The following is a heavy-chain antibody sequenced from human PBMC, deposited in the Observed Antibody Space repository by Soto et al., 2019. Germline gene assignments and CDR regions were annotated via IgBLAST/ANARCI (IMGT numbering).Heavy chain of an antibody. J-gene: IGHJ4*02. D-gene: IGHD4-17*01. V-gene: IGHV4-34*01. Sequence: SETLSLTCAVYGGSFSGYYWSWIRQPPGKGLEWIGEINHSGSTNYNPSLKSRVTISVDTSKNQFSLKLSSVTAADTAVYYCETGQPYGDSSVVYWGQGTLVTVSS. CDR3: ETGQPYGDSSVVY. CDR2: INHSGST. CDR1: GGSFSGYY.